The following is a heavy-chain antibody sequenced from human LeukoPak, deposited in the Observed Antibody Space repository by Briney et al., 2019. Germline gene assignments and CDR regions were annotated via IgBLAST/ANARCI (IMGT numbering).Heavy chain of an antibody. CDR2: INSDGSST. CDR1: GFTFSSYW. Sequence: GGSLRLSCAASGFTFSSYWMHCVRQAPGKGLVWVSRINSDGSSTSYADSVKGRFTISRDNAKNTLYLQMNSLRAEDTAVYYCASMNSGSYNRWDNWFDPWGQGTLVTASS. V-gene: IGHV3-74*01. D-gene: IGHD1-26*01. CDR3: ASMNSGSYNRWDNWFDP. J-gene: IGHJ5*02.